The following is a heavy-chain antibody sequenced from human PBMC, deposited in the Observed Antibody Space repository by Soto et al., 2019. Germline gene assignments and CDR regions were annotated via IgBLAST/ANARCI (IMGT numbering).Heavy chain of an antibody. CDR3: VRDRATNYPDVDYGDYTIDAFDI. CDR2: ISTSTGPI. CDR1: GFAFRSYR. D-gene: IGHD4-17*01. V-gene: IGHV3-48*01. J-gene: IGHJ3*02. Sequence: EVQLVESGGGLVQPGGSLRLSCVASGFAFRSYRMNWVRQAPGKGLEWVAYISTSTGPIYYADSVKGRFTIARDNAENSLFLQMNSLRAEDTALYYCVRDRATNYPDVDYGDYTIDAFDIWGQGTMVTVSS.